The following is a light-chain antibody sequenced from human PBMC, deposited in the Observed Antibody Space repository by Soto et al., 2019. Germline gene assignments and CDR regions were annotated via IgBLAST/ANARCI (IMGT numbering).Light chain of an antibody. J-gene: IGKJ4*01. CDR1: QSVSSSY. CDR3: QQYGSSPLT. CDR2: GAS. Sequence: EIVLTQSPGTLSLSPGERATLSCRASQSVSSSYLAWYQQKPGQAPRLLIYGASSRATGIPGRFSGSGFGTDFTLTISRREPEDFAVYYCQQYGSSPLTFGGGTKVEIK. V-gene: IGKV3-20*01.